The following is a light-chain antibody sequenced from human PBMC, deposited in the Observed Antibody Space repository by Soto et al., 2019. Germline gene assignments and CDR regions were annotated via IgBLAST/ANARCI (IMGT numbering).Light chain of an antibody. CDR1: NSDVGSYNL. J-gene: IGLJ3*02. Sequence: QSALTQPASVSGSPGQSITISCTGSNSDVGSYNLVSWYQQHPGQAPKLMIYEGSKRPSGVSNRLSGSKSGNTASLTISGLQAEDEADYYCCSYAGSSVWVFXGGTKVTVL. V-gene: IGLV2-23*01. CDR3: CSYAGSSVWV. CDR2: EGS.